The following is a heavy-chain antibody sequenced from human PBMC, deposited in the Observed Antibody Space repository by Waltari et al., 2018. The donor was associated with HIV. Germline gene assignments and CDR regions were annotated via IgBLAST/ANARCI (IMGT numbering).Heavy chain of an antibody. V-gene: IGHV1-46*02. D-gene: IGHD2-2*02. Sequence: QVQLVQSGAEVKKPGASVKISCTASGDIFNNYYVHWVRQAPGQGLDWMGYISPSGESTSYTQKFQGRVTMTRDTSASTVHLDLSSLRSDDTAVYYCARGGTRIPASIIFDFWGQGTLVTVSS. CDR2: ISPSGEST. J-gene: IGHJ5*01. CDR1: GDIFNNYY. CDR3: ARGGTRIPASIIFDF.